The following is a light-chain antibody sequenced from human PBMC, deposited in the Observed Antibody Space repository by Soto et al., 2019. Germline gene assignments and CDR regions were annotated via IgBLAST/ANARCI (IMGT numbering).Light chain of an antibody. CDR1: SSDVGSYNL. J-gene: IGLJ2*01. Sequence: QSALTQPASVSGSPGQSITISCTGTSSDVGSYNLVSWYQQHPGKAPKPMIYEGSKRPSGVSNRFSGYRSVNTASLTNSGLHSEDEADYYCCSYAGRSTLVVFGGGTKVAVL. V-gene: IGLV2-23*03. CDR3: CSYAGRSTLVV. CDR2: EGS.